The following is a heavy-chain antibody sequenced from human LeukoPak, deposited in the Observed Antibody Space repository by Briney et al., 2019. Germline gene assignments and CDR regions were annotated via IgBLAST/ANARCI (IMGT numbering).Heavy chain of an antibody. Sequence: GGSLRLSCAASGFTFYDYDMHWVRHAPGKGLEWVSGISWNSGSIVYADSVKGRFTISRDNAKNSLYLQMNSLRTEDTALYYCAKDIGPRGYYYDSSGFPLDAFDIWGQGTMVTVSS. CDR2: ISWNSGSI. CDR3: AKDIGPRGYYYDSSGFPLDAFDI. CDR1: GFTFYDYD. V-gene: IGHV3-9*01. D-gene: IGHD3-22*01. J-gene: IGHJ3*02.